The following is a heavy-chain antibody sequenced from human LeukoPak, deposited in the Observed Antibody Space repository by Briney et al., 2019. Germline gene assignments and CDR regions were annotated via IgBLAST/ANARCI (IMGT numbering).Heavy chain of an antibody. V-gene: IGHV5-51*01. CDR2: IYPGDSDT. Sequence: GESLKISCKGSGYSFTSYWIGWVRQMPGKGLEWMGIIYPGDSDTRYSPSFQGQVTISADKSISAAYLQWSSLKASDTAMYYCARHGDIAAATFEYWGQGNLVTVSS. CDR3: ARHGDIAAATFEY. J-gene: IGHJ4*02. CDR1: GYSFTSYW. D-gene: IGHD6-13*01.